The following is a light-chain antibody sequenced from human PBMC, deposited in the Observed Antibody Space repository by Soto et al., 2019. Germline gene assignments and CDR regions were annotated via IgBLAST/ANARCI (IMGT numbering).Light chain of an antibody. CDR2: EVT. V-gene: IGLV2-8*01. Sequence: QSVLTQPPSASGSPGQSVTISCTGTSSDVGGYNYVSWYQQHPGKAPKLMIYEVTKRPSGVPDRCSGSKSGNTASLTVSGLQAEDEADYYCSSYAGSNNFVFGTGTRSPS. J-gene: IGLJ1*01. CDR1: SSDVGGYNY. CDR3: SSYAGSNNFV.